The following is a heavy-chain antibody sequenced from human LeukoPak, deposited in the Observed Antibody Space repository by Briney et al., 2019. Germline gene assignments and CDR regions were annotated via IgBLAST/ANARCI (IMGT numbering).Heavy chain of an antibody. CDR2: ISAYNGNT. Sequence: GASVKVSCKASGYTFTSYGISWVRQAPGQGLEWMGWISAYNGNTNYAQKLQGRVTMTTDTSTSTAYMELRSLRSDDTAVYYCARVDYYDSSGYYNLDYWGQGTLVTVSS. CDR3: ARVDYYDSSGYYNLDY. D-gene: IGHD3-22*01. J-gene: IGHJ4*02. CDR1: GYTFTSYG. V-gene: IGHV1-18*01.